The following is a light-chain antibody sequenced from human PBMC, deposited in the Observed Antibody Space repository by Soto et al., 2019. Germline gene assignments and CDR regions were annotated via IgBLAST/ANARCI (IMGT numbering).Light chain of an antibody. Sequence: IVLTPSPDTLSFSPCDIATLSCSSSQIVRSSYLAWYQQTPGQTPRLLIYAASSRATGIPDRFSGSGSGTDFSLTISRLEAEDFAVYYCQQYGSSPRTFGQGTKVDIK. V-gene: IGKV3-20*01. CDR1: QIVRSSY. J-gene: IGKJ1*01. CDR2: AAS. CDR3: QQYGSSPRT.